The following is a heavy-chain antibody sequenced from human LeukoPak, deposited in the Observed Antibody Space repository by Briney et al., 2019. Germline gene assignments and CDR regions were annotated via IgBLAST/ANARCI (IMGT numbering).Heavy chain of an antibody. Sequence: ASVKVSCKASGYTFTGYYIHWVRQAPGQGLEWMGWINPNSGGTSFAQNFQGRVTMTRDTSISTVYMELSGLRSDDTAIYYCARVELKTWIRTFDYWGQGTLVTVSS. CDR2: INPNSGGT. J-gene: IGHJ4*02. CDR1: GYTFTGYY. CDR3: ARVELKTWIRTFDY. V-gene: IGHV1-2*02. D-gene: IGHD5-18*01.